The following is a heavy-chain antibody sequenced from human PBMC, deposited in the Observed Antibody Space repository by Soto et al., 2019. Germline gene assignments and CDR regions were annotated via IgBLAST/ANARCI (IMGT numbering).Heavy chain of an antibody. D-gene: IGHD1-7*01. Sequence: QVQLPESGPGLVKPSGTLSLTCAVSGGSFTSNNWWTWVRQHPGQGLEWIGEIYRTGSTNYNPSLNSRGNISLDKAENQFSLNVTSLTAADTAVYYCESRDPGTSVDYWGQGTLVTVSS. CDR3: ESRDPGTSVDY. CDR1: GGSFTSNNW. CDR2: IYRTGST. J-gene: IGHJ4*02. V-gene: IGHV4-4*02.